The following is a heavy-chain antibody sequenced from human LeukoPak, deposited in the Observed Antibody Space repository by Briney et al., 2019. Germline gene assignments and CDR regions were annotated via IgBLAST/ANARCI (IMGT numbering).Heavy chain of an antibody. J-gene: IGHJ4*02. CDR1: GYTFTTYY. V-gene: IGHV1-46*01. D-gene: IGHD3-16*01. CDR3: ARDEGVFFDY. Sequence: GASVKVSCKASGYTFTTYYMHWVRQAPGQGLDWLGVINSSAGSTTYAQKFQGRLTMTRDTSTSTVYMELSSLRSDDTAMYYCARDEGVFFDYWGQGTLVTVSS. CDR2: INSSAGST.